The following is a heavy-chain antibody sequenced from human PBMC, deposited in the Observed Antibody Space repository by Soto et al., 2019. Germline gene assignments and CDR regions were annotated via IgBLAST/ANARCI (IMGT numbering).Heavy chain of an antibody. CDR2: ISAYNGNT. J-gene: IGHJ6*03. D-gene: IGHD4-17*01. CDR1: GYTFTSYG. V-gene: IGHV1-18*01. CDR3: ARVGNYGDTDYYYYYMDV. Sequence: ASVKVSCKASGYTFTSYGISWVRQAPGQGLERMGWISAYNGNTNYAQKLQGRVTMTTDTSTSTAYMELRSLRSGDTAVYYCARVGNYGDTDYYYYYMDVWGKGTTVTVSS.